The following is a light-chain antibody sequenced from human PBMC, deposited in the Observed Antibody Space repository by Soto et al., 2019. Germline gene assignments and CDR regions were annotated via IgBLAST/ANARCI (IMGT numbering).Light chain of an antibody. CDR2: GAS. V-gene: IGKV3-15*01. Sequence: IVLTQSPDTLSASPGERATLYRRASQSVDKHLHWYQQKLGPAPRLLIYGASTRATGIPARFSGSGSGTEFTLTIDSLQSDDFAVDYCQQSHNSYTFGQVTKGDIK. CDR3: QQSHNSYT. CDR1: QSVDKH. J-gene: IGKJ2*01.